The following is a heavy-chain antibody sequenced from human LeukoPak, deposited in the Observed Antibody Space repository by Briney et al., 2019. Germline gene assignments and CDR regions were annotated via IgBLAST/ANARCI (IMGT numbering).Heavy chain of an antibody. CDR1: GFTVSSNY. CDR2: IYSGGST. CDR3: ARGGYDLLHPTLDP. Sequence: PGGSLRLCCAASGFTVSSNYMSWVRQAPGKGLEWVSVIYSGGSTYYADSVKGRFTISRDNSKNTLYLQMNSLRAEDTAVYYCARGGYDLLHPTLDPWGQGTLVTVSS. J-gene: IGHJ5*02. V-gene: IGHV3-53*01. D-gene: IGHD3-9*01.